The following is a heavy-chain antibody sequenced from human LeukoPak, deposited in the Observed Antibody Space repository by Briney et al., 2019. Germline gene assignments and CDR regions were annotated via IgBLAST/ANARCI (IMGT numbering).Heavy chain of an antibody. CDR2: TSDDGSSK. Sequence: GGSLRLSCAASGFTFSNHAMHWVRQAPGKGLEWVAVTSDDGSSKYYVDSVKGRFAISRDNSKNTLYLQMNSLRPEDTAMYYCARVDDLDAFDIWGQGTMVTVSS. V-gene: IGHV3-30*09. CDR1: GFTFSNHA. D-gene: IGHD2-2*03. J-gene: IGHJ3*02. CDR3: ARVDDLDAFDI.